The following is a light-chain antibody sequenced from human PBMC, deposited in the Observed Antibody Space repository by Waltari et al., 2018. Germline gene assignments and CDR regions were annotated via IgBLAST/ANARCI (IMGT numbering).Light chain of an antibody. CDR1: QSISDN. CDR3: QQYNRWPPIT. CDR2: GAS. V-gene: IGKV3-15*01. J-gene: IGKJ5*01. Sequence: VMTQSPATLSVSPGERATLSCRASQSISDNLAWYQQKRGQAPRLLIYGASTRATGIPARFTGSGSGTDFTLTISSLQSEDSAVYYCQQYNRWPPITVGQGTRLEI.